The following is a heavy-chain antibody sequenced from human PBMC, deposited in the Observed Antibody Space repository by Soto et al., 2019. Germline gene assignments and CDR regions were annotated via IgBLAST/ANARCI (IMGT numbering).Heavy chain of an antibody. CDR3: ARVPDLNYCSRTSCLYYFDY. CDR2: INSNGEST. J-gene: IGHJ4*02. D-gene: IGHD2-2*01. CDR1: GFTFSRYV. Sequence: EVQLLESGGGLVQPGGSLRLSCVASGFTFSRYVMSWVRQAPGKGLEWVSTINSNGESTYYADSVKGRFTVSRDNSKNSLYLQMNSLRAEDTAVYYCARVPDLNYCSRTSCLYYFDYWGQGALVTVSS. V-gene: IGHV3-23*01.